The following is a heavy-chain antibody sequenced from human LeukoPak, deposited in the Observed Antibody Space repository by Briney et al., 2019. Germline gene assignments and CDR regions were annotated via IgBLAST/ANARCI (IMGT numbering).Heavy chain of an antibody. J-gene: IGHJ4*02. CDR1: GYTLTELS. V-gene: IGHV1-24*01. CDR2: FDPEDGET. D-gene: IGHD4-11*01. Sequence: ASVKVSCKVSGYTLTELSMHWVRQAPGKGVEWMGGFDPEDGETIYAQKFQGRVTMTEDTSTDTAYMELSSLRSEDTAVYYCATAEGSRRTTVTTYPFDYWGQGTLVTASS. CDR3: ATAEGSRRTTVTTYPFDY.